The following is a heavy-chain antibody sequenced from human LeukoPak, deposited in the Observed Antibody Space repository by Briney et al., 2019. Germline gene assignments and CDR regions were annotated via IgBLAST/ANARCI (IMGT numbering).Heavy chain of an antibody. D-gene: IGHD3-3*01. CDR1: GGSISSSNW. Sequence: SETLSLTCAVSGGSISSSNWWSWVRQPPGKGLEWIGEIYHSGSTNYNPSLKSRVAISVDKSKNQFSLKLSSVTAADTAVYYCARVSEGSGASFDYWGQGTLVTVSS. J-gene: IGHJ4*02. CDR2: IYHSGST. CDR3: ARVSEGSGASFDY. V-gene: IGHV4-4*02.